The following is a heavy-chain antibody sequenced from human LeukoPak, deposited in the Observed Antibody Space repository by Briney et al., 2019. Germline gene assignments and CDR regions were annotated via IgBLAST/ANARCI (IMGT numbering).Heavy chain of an antibody. Sequence: ASVKVSCKASGYTFTGYYIDWVRQAPGQGLEWMGWITPNSGGTKYGQKFQGRVTMTRDTSISTAYMELSSLRSEDTAVYYCAREGEAAAGSLFDYWGQGTLVTVSS. V-gene: IGHV1-2*02. CDR3: AREGEAAAGSLFDY. CDR2: ITPNSGGT. J-gene: IGHJ4*02. D-gene: IGHD6-13*01. CDR1: GYTFTGYY.